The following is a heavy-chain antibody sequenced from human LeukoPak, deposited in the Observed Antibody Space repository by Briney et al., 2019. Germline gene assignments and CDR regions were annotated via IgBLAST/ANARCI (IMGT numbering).Heavy chain of an antibody. CDR3: ARRGITGTIEEY. D-gene: IGHD1-7*01. V-gene: IGHV4-34*01. Sequence: SETLSLTCAVYGGSFSGYYWSWIRQPPGKGLEWIGEINHSGSTNYNPSLKSRVTISVDTSKNQFSLKLSSVTAADTAVYYCARRGITGTIEEYWGQGTLVTVSS. CDR2: INHSGST. J-gene: IGHJ4*02. CDR1: GGSFSGYY.